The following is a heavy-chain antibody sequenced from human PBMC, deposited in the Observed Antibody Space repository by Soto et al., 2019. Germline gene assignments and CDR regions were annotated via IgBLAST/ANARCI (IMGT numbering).Heavy chain of an antibody. D-gene: IGHD3-22*01. CDR3: ATYYYDRSGSPLAFDC. CDR2: ISGSGGTT. V-gene: IGHV3-23*01. CDR1: GFTFSKYA. Sequence: PGGSLRLSCAASGFTFSKYALSWVRQAPGKGLEWVSAISGSGGTTHYADSVKGRVTISRDNSKDTVFLQMNSLRAEDTAVYSCATYYYDRSGSPLAFDCWGQGTLVTVSS. J-gene: IGHJ4*02.